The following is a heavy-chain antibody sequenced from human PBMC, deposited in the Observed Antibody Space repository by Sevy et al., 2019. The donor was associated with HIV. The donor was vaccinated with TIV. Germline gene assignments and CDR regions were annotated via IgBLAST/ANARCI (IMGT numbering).Heavy chain of an antibody. CDR3: ARGIVVVVAAGPWNY. D-gene: IGHD2-15*01. V-gene: IGHV3-30-3*01. CDR1: GFTFSSYA. J-gene: IGHJ4*02. CDR2: ISYDGSNK. Sequence: GGSLRLSCAASGFTFSSYAMHWVRQAPGKGLEWVAVISYDGSNKYYTDSVKGRFTISRDNSKNRLYLQMNSLRPEDTAVYYCARGIVVVVAAGPWNYWGQGTLVTVSS.